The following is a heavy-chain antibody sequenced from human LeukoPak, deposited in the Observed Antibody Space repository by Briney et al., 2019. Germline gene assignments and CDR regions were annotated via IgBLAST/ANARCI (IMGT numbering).Heavy chain of an antibody. Sequence: GGSLRLSCAASRFTFSSYAMSWVRQAPGKGQEWVSAIGGTGASTFYADSVKGRFTISRDNSKNTLYLQMNSLRAEDTAVYYCAKCDSGGYHLYYFDYWGQGALVTVSS. D-gene: IGHD3-22*01. CDR1: RFTFSSYA. CDR3: AKCDSGGYHLYYFDY. V-gene: IGHV3-23*01. J-gene: IGHJ4*02. CDR2: IGGTGAST.